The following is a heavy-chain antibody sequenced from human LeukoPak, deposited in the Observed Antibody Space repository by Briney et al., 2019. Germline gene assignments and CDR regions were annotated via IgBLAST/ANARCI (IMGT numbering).Heavy chain of an antibody. CDR3: ARVLTAVAGPYYLDF. D-gene: IGHD6-19*01. CDR1: GGSISRHY. V-gene: IGHV4-4*07. J-gene: IGHJ4*02. Sequence: PSETLSLTCTVSGGSISRHYWSWIRQPAGKGLEWIGRIYSSGNTNYNPSLNSRVTLSVGTSKNQFSLKLTAVTAADTAVYYCARVLTAVAGPYYLDFWGQGTLVTVSS. CDR2: IYSSGNT.